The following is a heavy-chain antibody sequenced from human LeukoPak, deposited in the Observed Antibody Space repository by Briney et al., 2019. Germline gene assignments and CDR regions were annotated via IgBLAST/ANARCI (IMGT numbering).Heavy chain of an antibody. V-gene: IGHV3-23*01. D-gene: IGHD3-22*01. CDR3: AKRGVVIRVILVGFHKEAYYFDS. Sequence: GGSLRLSCAVSGITLSNYGMSWVRQAPGKGLEWVARISDNGGSTNYADSVKGRFTISRDNPKNTLYLQMNGLRAEDTAVYFCAKRGVVIRVILVGFHKEAYYFDSWGQGALVTVSS. CDR1: GITLSNYG. CDR2: ISDNGGST. J-gene: IGHJ4*02.